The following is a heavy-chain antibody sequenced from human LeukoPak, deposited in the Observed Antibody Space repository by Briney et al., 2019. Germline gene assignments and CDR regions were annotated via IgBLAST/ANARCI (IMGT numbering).Heavy chain of an antibody. D-gene: IGHD3-3*01. V-gene: IGHV1-8*01. J-gene: IGHJ4*02. Sequence: ASVKVSCKASGYTFTSYDISWVLQATGQGLEWMGWMNPISGNTGYAQKFQGRVTMTEDTSTDTAYMELSSLRSEDTAVYYCATDFWSGYYAGYWGQGTLVTVSS. CDR3: ATDFWSGYYAGY. CDR2: MNPISGNT. CDR1: GYTFTSYD.